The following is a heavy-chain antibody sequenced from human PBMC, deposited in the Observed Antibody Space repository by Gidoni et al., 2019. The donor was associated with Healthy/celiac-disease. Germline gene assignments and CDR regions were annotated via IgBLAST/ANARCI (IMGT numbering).Heavy chain of an antibody. CDR2: IYRGGST. J-gene: IGHJ4*02. V-gene: IGHV3-53*02. Sequence: EVQLVETGGGLIPPGGSLGLSCAASGFTVSSHSMSWVRQAPGKGREWVSVIYRGGSTYYADSVKGRFTISRDNSKNTLYLQMNSLRAEDTAVYYCASLARPDYWGQGTLVTVSS. CDR3: ASLARPDY. CDR1: GFTVSSHS.